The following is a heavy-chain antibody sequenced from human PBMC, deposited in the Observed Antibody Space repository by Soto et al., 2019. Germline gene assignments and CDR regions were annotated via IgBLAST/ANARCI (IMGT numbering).Heavy chain of an antibody. J-gene: IGHJ4*02. D-gene: IGHD1-1*01. CDR2: SDSRESHT. V-gene: IGHV5-10-1*01. Sequence: GESLKISCKGSGYSFTNYWISCVRQMPGKGLEWMGESDSRESHTNYSPSFQGHVTLSTDKSNSTAYLQWGSLRASDTAMYYCARGGVSTRTVDCWGKGTQVTVSS. CDR1: GYSFTNYW. CDR3: ARGGVSTRTVDC.